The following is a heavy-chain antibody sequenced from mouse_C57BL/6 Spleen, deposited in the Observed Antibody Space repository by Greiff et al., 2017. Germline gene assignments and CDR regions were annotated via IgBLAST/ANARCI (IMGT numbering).Heavy chain of an antibody. CDR2: IYPGSGNT. J-gene: IGHJ1*03. Sequence: QVQLQQSGAELVRPGASVKLSCKASGYTFTDYYINWVKQRPGQGLEWIARIYPGSGNTYYNEKFKGKATLTAEKSSSTAYMQLSSLTSEDSAVYFCARKTVVEGYFDVWGTGTTVTVSS. CDR3: ARKTVVEGYFDV. CDR1: GYTFTDYY. D-gene: IGHD1-1*01. V-gene: IGHV1-76*01.